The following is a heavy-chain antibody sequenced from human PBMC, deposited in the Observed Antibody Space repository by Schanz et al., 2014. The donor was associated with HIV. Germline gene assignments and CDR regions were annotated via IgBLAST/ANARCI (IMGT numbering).Heavy chain of an antibody. Sequence: EVQLLESGGGFVQPGGSLRLSCAASGFAFNNYAMTWVRQAPGKGLEWVSSISESGGRTYYPDSVNGRFTISRDNSKNTLSLQMTTLRTEDTAVYYCAKPEYDSRGNSQSHFDSWGQGTLVTVSP. CDR3: AKPEYDSRGNSQSHFDS. D-gene: IGHD3-22*01. J-gene: IGHJ4*02. V-gene: IGHV3-23*01. CDR2: ISESGGRT. CDR1: GFAFNNYA.